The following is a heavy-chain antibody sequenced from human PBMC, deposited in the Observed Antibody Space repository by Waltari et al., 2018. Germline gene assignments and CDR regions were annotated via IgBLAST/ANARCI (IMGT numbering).Heavy chain of an antibody. V-gene: IGHV3-48*01. CDR1: GFTFSSYS. D-gene: IGHD4-17*01. CDR3: ARDWGGGDYVFDP. CDR2: ISSSSSTI. J-gene: IGHJ5*02. Sequence: AASGFTFSSYSMNWVRQAPGKGLEWVSYISSSSSTIYYADSVKGRFTISRDNAKNSLYLQMNSLRAEDTAVYYCARDWGGGDYVFDPWGQGTLVTVSS.